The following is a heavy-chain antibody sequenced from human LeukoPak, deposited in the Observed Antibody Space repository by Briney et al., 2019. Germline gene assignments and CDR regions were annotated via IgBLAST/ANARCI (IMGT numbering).Heavy chain of an antibody. CDR1: GGSISSYY. D-gene: IGHD2-21*02. CDR3: ARDSGDYAYYYYGMDV. CDR2: IYTSGST. J-gene: IGHJ6*02. Sequence: SETLSLTCTVSGGSISSYYWSWIRQPAGKGLEWIGRIYTSGSTDYNPSLKSRVTMSVDTSKNQFSLKLSSVTAADTAVYYCARDSGDYAYYYYGMDVWGQGTTVTVSS. V-gene: IGHV4-4*07.